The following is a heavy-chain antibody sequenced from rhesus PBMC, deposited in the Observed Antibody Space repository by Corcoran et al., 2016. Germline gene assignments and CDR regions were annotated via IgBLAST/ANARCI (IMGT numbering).Heavy chain of an antibody. V-gene: IGHV1-200*01. D-gene: IGHD3-16*01. Sequence: QVQLVQSGAEVKKPGTSVKLSCQASGYTFTSYYIHWLRQAPGQVLEWMGWINPSKGNTGYAQKFQGRVTMTRDTSTSTAYMELNSLRSEDTAVYYCARGLYSGSYYPLDYWGQGVLVTVSS. CDR3: ARGLYSGSYYPLDY. CDR1: GYTFTSYY. CDR2: INPSKGNT. J-gene: IGHJ4*01.